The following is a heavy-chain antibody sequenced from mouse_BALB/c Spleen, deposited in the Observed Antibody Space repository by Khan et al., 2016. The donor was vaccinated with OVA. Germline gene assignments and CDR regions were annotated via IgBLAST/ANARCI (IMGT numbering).Heavy chain of an antibody. J-gene: IGHJ3*01. CDR1: VFNITAYY. Sequence: VQLQQSGTELVRPGALVKLSCKASVFNITAYYIHWVKQRPEQSLEWIGWIDPLNLHTISDPKFKGTASLTADTSSTTAYLHLSSLASEDIAVYYCARSGYDAGFAYGGQGTLVTVSA. CDR3: ARSGYDAGFAY. D-gene: IGHD2-3*01. V-gene: IGHV14-1*02. CDR2: IDPLNLHT.